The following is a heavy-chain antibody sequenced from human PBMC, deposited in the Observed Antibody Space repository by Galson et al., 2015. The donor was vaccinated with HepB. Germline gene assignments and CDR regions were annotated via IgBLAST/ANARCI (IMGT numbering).Heavy chain of an antibody. CDR2: ISYDGSHK. J-gene: IGHJ4*02. Sequence: SLRLSCAASGFTFSSYGTHWIRQAPGKGLEWVAAISYDGSHKKYADSVEGRFTISRDNSKNTLYLQMNSLRAEDTAVYYCARCASSGYYGHFDYWAQGTLVTVPS. V-gene: IGHV3-30*03. CDR1: GFTFSSYG. D-gene: IGHD3-22*01. CDR3: ARCASSGYYGHFDY.